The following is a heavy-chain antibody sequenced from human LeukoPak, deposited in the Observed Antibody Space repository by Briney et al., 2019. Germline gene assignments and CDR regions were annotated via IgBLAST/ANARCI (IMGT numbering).Heavy chain of an antibody. CDR3: ARGYSSGWHQPHY. D-gene: IGHD6-19*01. CDR2: INHSGSA. CDR1: GGSFSGHY. J-gene: IGHJ4*02. V-gene: IGHV4-34*01. Sequence: SETLSLTCAVYGGSFSGHYWSWIRQPPGKGLEWIGEINHSGSANYNPSLKSRVTISVDTSKNQFSLKLSSVTAADTAMYYCARGYSSGWHQPHYWGQGTLVTVPS.